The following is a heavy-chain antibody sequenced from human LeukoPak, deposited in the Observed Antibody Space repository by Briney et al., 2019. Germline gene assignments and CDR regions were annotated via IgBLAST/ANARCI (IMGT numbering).Heavy chain of an antibody. D-gene: IGHD3-22*01. Sequence: ASVKVSCKATSSISWVRQAPGQGLEWMGWIGTYGGDTYYAQKFQGRITVTTDTSTSTVYMELRNLRSDDTALYYCARDLWNFYDDRGYNRDFDSCGQGTLVTVSA. CDR2: IGTYGGDT. V-gene: IGHV1-18*01. CDR1: TSS. J-gene: IGHJ5*01. CDR3: ARDLWNFYDDRGYNRDFDS.